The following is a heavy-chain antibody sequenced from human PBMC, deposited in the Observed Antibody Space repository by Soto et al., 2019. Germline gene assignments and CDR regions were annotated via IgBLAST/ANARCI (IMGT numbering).Heavy chain of an antibody. CDR3: ARHLPPDYDYTTMSFDY. CDR1: GGSIGSSSYY. V-gene: IGHV4-39*01. D-gene: IGHD3-16*01. Sequence: PSETLFLTCTVSGGSIGSSSYYWGWIRQPPGKGLEWIGSIYYSGSTYYNPSLKSRVTISVDTSKNQFSLKLSSVTAADTAVYYCARHLPPDYDYTTMSFDYWGQGTLVTVSS. J-gene: IGHJ4*02. CDR2: IYYSGST.